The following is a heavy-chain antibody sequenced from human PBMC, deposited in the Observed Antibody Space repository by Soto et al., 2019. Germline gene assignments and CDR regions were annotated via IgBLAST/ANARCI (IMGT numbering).Heavy chain of an antibody. CDR1: GYTFTSYG. J-gene: IGHJ6*02. CDR2: ISAYNGNT. CDR3: ARVSEIIAVAGTPSSGGMDV. V-gene: IGHV1-18*01. D-gene: IGHD6-19*01. Sequence: ASVKVSCKASGYTFTSYGISWVRQAPGQGLEWMGWISAYNGNTNYAQKLQGRVTMTTDTSTSTAYMELRSLRSDDTAVYYCARVSEIIAVAGTPSSGGMDVWGEGTRVTVCS.